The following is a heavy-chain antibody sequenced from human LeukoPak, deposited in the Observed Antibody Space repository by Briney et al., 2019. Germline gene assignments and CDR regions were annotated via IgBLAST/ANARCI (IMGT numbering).Heavy chain of an antibody. CDR1: GFTFSDYI. J-gene: IGHJ6*03. D-gene: IGHD3-9*01. Sequence: GGSLRLSCAASGFTFSDYIMNWVRQAPGKGLEWVSYISFSVNTKYYGDSVKGRFTISRDNAKNSLYLHMDSLRAEDTAVYYCARGTFDYDVVTGIHYYYMDVWGTGTTVTVSS. CDR3: ARGTFDYDVVTGIHYYYMDV. CDR2: ISFSVNTK. V-gene: IGHV3-48*04.